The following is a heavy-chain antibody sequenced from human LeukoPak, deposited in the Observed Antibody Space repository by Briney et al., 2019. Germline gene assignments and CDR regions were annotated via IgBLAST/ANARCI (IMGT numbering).Heavy chain of an antibody. V-gene: IGHV3-21*01. CDR3: ARDTTLVVPAATLDY. J-gene: IGHJ4*02. D-gene: IGHD2-2*01. CDR1: GFTFSSYS. CDR2: ISSSSSYM. Sequence: GGSLRLSCAASGFTFSSYSMNWVRQAPGKGLEWVSSISSSSSYMYYADSVKGRFTISRDNAKNSLYLQMNSLRAEDTAVYYCARDTTLVVPAATLDYWGQGTLVTVSS.